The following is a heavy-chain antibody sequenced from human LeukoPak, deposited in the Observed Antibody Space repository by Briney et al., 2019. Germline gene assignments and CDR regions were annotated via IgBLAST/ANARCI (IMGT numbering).Heavy chain of an antibody. J-gene: IGHJ4*02. Sequence: GGSLRLSCAASGFTVSSNYMSWVRQAPGKGLEWVSIIYSGGSTFYADSVKGRFTISRDNSKNTLYLQMNSLRAEDTAVYYCARKVSGYGVYFDYWGQGTLVTVSS. V-gene: IGHV3-53*01. CDR2: IYSGGST. CDR3: ARKVSGYGVYFDY. CDR1: GFTVSSNY. D-gene: IGHD4-17*01.